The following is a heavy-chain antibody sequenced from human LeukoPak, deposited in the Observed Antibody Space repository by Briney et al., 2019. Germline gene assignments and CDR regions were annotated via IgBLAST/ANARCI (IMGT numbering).Heavy chain of an antibody. J-gene: IGHJ4*02. CDR2: IKQDGSEK. Sequence: GGSLRLSCAAPGFTFSRGWMSWVRQAPGKGLEWVANIKQDGSEKYYVDSVKGRFTISRDNAKNSLYLQMNSLRAEDTAVYYCARDLRGYPYWGQGTLVTVSS. D-gene: IGHD3-22*01. CDR1: GFTFSRGW. CDR3: ARDLRGYPY. V-gene: IGHV3-7*01.